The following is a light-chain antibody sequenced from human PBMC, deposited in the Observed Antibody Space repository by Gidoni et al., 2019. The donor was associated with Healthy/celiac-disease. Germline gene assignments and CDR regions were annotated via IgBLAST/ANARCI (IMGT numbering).Light chain of an antibody. J-gene: IGKJ1*01. CDR3: QQRSNWPRGT. CDR2: DAS. CDR1: QSVSSY. V-gene: IGKV3-11*01. Sequence: EIVLTQSPATLSLSPGERATLSCRASQSVSSYLAWYQQKPGQAPRLLIYDASNRATGIPARCSGSGSGTDFTLTISSLELEDFAVYYCQQRSNWPRGTFGQGTKVEIK.